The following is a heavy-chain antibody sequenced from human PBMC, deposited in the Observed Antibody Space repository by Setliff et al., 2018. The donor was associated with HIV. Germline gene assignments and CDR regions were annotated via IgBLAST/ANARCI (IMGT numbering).Heavy chain of an antibody. CDR2: IYPSGNI. V-gene: IGHV4-4*07. CDR1: GGSISRYY. D-gene: IGHD3-10*01. CDR3: ARDAGPHDGSGSPLEY. Sequence: SETLSLTCTVSGGSISRYYWRWIRLPAGTGLEWIGRIYPSGNINYNPSLKSRLTMSIDTSKSQFSLKLSYVTATDTDVYYCARDAGPHDGSGSPLEYWGQGIQVTVSS. J-gene: IGHJ4*02.